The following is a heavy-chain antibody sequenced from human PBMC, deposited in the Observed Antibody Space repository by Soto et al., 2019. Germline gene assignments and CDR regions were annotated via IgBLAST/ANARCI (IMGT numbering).Heavy chain of an antibody. D-gene: IGHD5-12*01. J-gene: IGHJ6*02. CDR2: IMPMFRTP. CDR3: ARDKDRLQLGGNYYYILDV. CDR1: GGTFSNSA. V-gene: IGHV1-69*01. Sequence: DLEQSGAEVKKPGSSVKVSCKVSGGTFSNSAVSWVRQAPGQGLEWMGGIMPMFRTPDYAQKFQGRVTMTADESTSTAYMELSGLKSDDTAVYYCARDKDRLQLGGNYYYILDVWGQGTTVTVSS.